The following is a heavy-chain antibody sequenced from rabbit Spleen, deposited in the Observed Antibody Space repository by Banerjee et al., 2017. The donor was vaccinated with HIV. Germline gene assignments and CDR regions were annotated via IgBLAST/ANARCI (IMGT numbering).Heavy chain of an antibody. CDR2: MYAGSSGTT. V-gene: IGHV1S40*01. D-gene: IGHD2-1*01. CDR3: SRGVYDYYDTDYFDL. J-gene: IGHJ4*01. CDR1: GVSFSSTYY. Sequence: QSLEESGGDLVEPGGTLTLTCTVSGVSFSSTYYMCWVRQAPGKGLEWIACMYAGSSGTTYYAGWAKGRFTISKTSSPTVTLQMPSLTVADTATHFCSRGVYDYYDTDYFDLWGPGTLVTVS.